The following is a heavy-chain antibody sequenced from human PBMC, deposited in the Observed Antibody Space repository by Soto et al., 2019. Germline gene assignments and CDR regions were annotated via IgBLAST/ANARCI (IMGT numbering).Heavy chain of an antibody. Sequence: GGSLRLSCAASGFTFSSYGMHWVRQAPGKGLEWVAVISYDGSNKYYADSVKGRFTISRDNSKNTLYLQMNSLRAEDTAVYYCAKEFGFLEWLPPGGYYFDYWGQGTLVTVSS. D-gene: IGHD3-3*01. CDR3: AKEFGFLEWLPPGGYYFDY. V-gene: IGHV3-30*18. J-gene: IGHJ4*02. CDR2: ISYDGSNK. CDR1: GFTFSSYG.